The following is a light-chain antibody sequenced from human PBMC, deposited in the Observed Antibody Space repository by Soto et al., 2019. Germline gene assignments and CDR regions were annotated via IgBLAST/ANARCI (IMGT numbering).Light chain of an antibody. J-gene: IGLJ3*02. CDR1: TSDVGGYND. CDR3: CSYAGSWL. V-gene: IGLV2-11*01. Sequence: QSALTQPRSVSESPGQSVTISCTGTTSDVGGYNDDVSWYQQHPGKAPKLMIYDVNKRPSGVPDRFSGSKSGNTASLTISGLQAEDEADYYCCSYAGSWLFGGGTKVTVL. CDR2: DVN.